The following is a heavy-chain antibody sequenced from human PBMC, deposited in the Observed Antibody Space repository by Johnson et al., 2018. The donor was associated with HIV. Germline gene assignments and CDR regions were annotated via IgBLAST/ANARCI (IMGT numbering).Heavy chain of an antibody. CDR2: IYSGGST. Sequence: VQLVESGGGLIQPGGSLRLSCVASGFTARKGLEWASVIYSGGSTYYADSAKGRFTISRDNSKNTLYLQMNSLRPEDTAVYYCARDGRDLVTRGGFDVWGPGTVVTVSS. CDR1: GFTAR. J-gene: IGHJ3*01. CDR3: ARDGRDLVTRGGFDV. D-gene: IGHD5-18*01. V-gene: IGHV3-66*03.